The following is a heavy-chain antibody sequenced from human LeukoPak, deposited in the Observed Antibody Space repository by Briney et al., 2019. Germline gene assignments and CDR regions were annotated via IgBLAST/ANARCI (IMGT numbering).Heavy chain of an antibody. CDR3: ARVLAEAYSSSWPTPYFDY. V-gene: IGHV1-69*04. J-gene: IGHJ4*02. CDR1: GYTFTGYY. Sequence: GASVKVSCKASGYTFTGYYMHWVRQAPGQGLEWMGRIIPILGIANYAQKFQGRVTTTADKSTSTAYMELSSLRSEDTAVYYCARVLAEAYSSSWPTPYFDYWGQGTLVTVSS. D-gene: IGHD6-13*01. CDR2: IIPILGIA.